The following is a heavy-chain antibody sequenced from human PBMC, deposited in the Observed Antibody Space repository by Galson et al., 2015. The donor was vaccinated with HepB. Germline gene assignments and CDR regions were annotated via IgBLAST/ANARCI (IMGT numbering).Heavy chain of an antibody. CDR1: GFTFSSYA. Sequence: SLRLSCAASGFTFSSYAMHWVRQAPGKGLEWVAVISYDGSNKYYADSVKGRFTISRDNSKNTLYLQMNSLRAEDTAVYYCARDKTIGGFDAFDIWGQGTMVTVSS. D-gene: IGHD6-25*01. CDR2: ISYDGSNK. V-gene: IGHV3-30*04. J-gene: IGHJ3*02. CDR3: ARDKTIGGFDAFDI.